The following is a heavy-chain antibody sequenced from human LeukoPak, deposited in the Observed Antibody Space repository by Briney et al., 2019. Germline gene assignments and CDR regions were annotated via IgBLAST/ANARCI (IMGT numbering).Heavy chain of an antibody. CDR3: ARERWNDYGDFDAFDI. CDR1: GFTFSSYN. D-gene: IGHD4-17*01. V-gene: IGHV3-21*01. CDR2: ISSSSTYI. Sequence: GGSLRLSCAASGFTFSSYNINWVRQAPGKGLEWVSSISSSSTYIYYADSVKGRFTISRDNAKNSLYLQMSSLRAEDTAVYYCARERWNDYGDFDAFDIWGQGTMVTVSS. J-gene: IGHJ3*02.